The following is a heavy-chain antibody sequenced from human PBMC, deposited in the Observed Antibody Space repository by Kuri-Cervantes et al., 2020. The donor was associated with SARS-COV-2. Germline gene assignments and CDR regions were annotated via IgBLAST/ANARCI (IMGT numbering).Heavy chain of an antibody. D-gene: IGHD1-26*01. V-gene: IGHV4-38-2*02. J-gene: IGHJ4*02. CDR1: GYSISSGYY. CDR2: IYHAGRT. Sequence: SETLSLTCTVSGYSISSGYYWGWIRQPPGKGLDWIATIYHAGRTYYNPSLESRVAISLDTSENQFSLKLSSVTAAATAVYYCARVYSQCYFDNWGQGTLVTVSS. CDR3: ARVYSQCYFDN.